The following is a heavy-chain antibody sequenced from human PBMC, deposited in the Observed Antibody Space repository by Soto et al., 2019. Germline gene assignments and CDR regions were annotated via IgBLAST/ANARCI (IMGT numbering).Heavy chain of an antibody. D-gene: IGHD3-22*01. V-gene: IGHV4-59*01. CDR3: AGGYYDSSGYYFDY. Sequence: PSETLSLTCTVSGGSISSYYWSWIRQPPGKGLEWIGYIYYSGSTDYNPSLKSRLTISVDTSKNQFSLKLSSVTAADTAVYYCAGGYYDSSGYYFDYWGQGTLVTVSS. CDR2: IYYSGST. J-gene: IGHJ4*02. CDR1: GGSISSYY.